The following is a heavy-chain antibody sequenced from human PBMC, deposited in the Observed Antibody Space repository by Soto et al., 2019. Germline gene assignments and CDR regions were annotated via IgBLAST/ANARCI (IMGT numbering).Heavy chain of an antibody. Sequence: QVQLQQWGAGLLKPSETLSLTCAVYGGSFSGYYWSWIRQPPGKGLEWIGEINHSGSTNYNPSLKSRVTISVDTSKNQFSLTLSSVTAADTAVYYCARGTPRIPGIAAAGRNWFDPWGQGTLVTVSS. CDR2: INHSGST. CDR1: GGSFSGYY. J-gene: IGHJ5*02. D-gene: IGHD6-13*01. V-gene: IGHV4-34*01. CDR3: ARGTPRIPGIAAAGRNWFDP.